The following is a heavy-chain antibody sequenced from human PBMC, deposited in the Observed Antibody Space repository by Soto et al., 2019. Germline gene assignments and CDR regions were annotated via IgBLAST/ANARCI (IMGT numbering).Heavy chain of an antibody. Sequence: LRLSCAASGFTFSSYSMSWVRQAPGKGLEWVSSISSSSSYIYYADSVKGRFTISRDNAKNSLYLQMNSLRAEDTAVYYCARGMGIAVAPFDYWGQGTLVTVSS. CDR2: ISSSSSYI. D-gene: IGHD6-19*01. CDR3: ARGMGIAVAPFDY. V-gene: IGHV3-21*01. CDR1: GFTFSSYS. J-gene: IGHJ4*02.